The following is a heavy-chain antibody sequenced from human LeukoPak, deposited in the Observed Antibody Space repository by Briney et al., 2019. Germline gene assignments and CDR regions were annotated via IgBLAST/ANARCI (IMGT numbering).Heavy chain of an antibody. V-gene: IGHV3-74*01. J-gene: IGHJ6*02. CDR2: INSDGSTT. CDR1: GFTFSRYW. CDR3: TRDLMDYDVSTGLHHYYMDV. Sequence: PGGSLRLSCEASGFTFSRYWMHWVRQTPGKGLLWVSRINSDGSTTTYADSVRGRFTISRDNAKNTLYLQMNTLRVEDTAVYYCTRDLMDYDVSTGLHHYYMDVWGQGTTVTVSS. D-gene: IGHD3-9*01.